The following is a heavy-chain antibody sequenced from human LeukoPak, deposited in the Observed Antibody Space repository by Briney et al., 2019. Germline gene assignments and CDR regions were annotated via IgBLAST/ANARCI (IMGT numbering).Heavy chain of an antibody. J-gene: IGHJ5*02. CDR1: GVSFSGYY. CDR3: ARGAYCGDDCYYNWFDP. V-gene: IGHV4-34*01. Sequence: SETLSLTCAVYGVSFSGYYWSWIPQPPGKELKWIGEINHSGSTNYHPSLKSRVTILVDTSKTQFSLKLSSVTAADTAVYYCARGAYCGDDCYYNWFDPWGQGTLVTVSS. D-gene: IGHD2-21*02. CDR2: INHSGST.